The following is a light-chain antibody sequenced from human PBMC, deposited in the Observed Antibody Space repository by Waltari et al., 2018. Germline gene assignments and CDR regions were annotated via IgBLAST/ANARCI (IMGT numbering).Light chain of an antibody. V-gene: IGKV3-15*01. CDR2: GAS. Sequence: IVMTQSPATLSVSPGGRATLSCRTSQSVSRNLAWYQQKPGQAPRLLIYGASTRPTGIPARVSGSGSGTQFTLTISSLQSEDFAVYYCQQYNNWPTWTFGQGTKVEIK. CDR1: QSVSRN. CDR3: QQYNNWPTWT. J-gene: IGKJ1*01.